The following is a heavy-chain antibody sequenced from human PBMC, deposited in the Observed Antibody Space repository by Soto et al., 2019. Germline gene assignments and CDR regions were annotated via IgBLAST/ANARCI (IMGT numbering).Heavy chain of an antibody. CDR1: GFTFSTYA. CDR3: AKSGPFGYDAFDI. CDR2: ISPSGVST. D-gene: IGHD2-15*01. V-gene: IGHV3-23*01. Sequence: GGSLRLSCAASGFTFSTYAMSWVRQAPGKGLDWVSAISPSGVSTYYADFVEGRFSISRDKNTVYLEMNGLRAEDTAIYYCAKSGPFGYDAFDIWGQGTMVTVSS. J-gene: IGHJ3*02.